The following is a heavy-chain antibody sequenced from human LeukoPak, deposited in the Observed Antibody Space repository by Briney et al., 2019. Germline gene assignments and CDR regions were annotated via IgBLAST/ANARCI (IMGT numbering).Heavy chain of an antibody. CDR2: IYSGGST. Sequence: GGSLRLSCAASGFTVSSNYMSWVRQAPGKGLEWVSVIYSGGSTYYADSVKGRFTISRDNSKNTLYLQMNSLRAEDTAVYYCARERGPWDDYVRTTEEERGMDVWGEGTTFTVSS. CDR1: GFTVSSNY. CDR3: ARERGPWDDYVRTTEEERGMDV. D-gene: IGHD4-17*01. V-gene: IGHV3-53*01. J-gene: IGHJ6*04.